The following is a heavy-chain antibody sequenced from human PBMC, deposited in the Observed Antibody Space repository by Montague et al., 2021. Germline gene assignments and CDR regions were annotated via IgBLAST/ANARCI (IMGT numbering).Heavy chain of an antibody. CDR1: GASLTNNSHH. V-gene: IGHV4-39*02. D-gene: IGHD3-16*01. Sequence: SETLSLTCSVSGASLTNNSHHWSWLRQPPGKGLEWIGSDDFTERRKLKASLNIRTPISVDKPQNTFSLKLTSVTAADTAVYFCPRTNLGAERLDVWGQGILVTVSS. CDR3: PRTNLGAERLDV. CDR2: DDFTERR. J-gene: IGHJ4*02.